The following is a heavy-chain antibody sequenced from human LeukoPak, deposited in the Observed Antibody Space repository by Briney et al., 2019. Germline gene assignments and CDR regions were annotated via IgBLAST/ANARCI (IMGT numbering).Heavy chain of an antibody. CDR1: GFTFSGSA. J-gene: IGHJ4*02. CDR2: IRSKANSYAA. D-gene: IGHD3-22*01. V-gene: IGHV3-73*01. CDR3: TRLPPRIRHSSGYSHTADY. Sequence: GGSLRLSCAASGFTFSGSAMHWVRQGSGKGLEWVCRIRSKANSYAAAYAASVKGRFTISRDDSKNTAYLQMNSLKTEDTAVYYCTRLPPRIRHSSGYSHTADYWGQGTLVTVSS.